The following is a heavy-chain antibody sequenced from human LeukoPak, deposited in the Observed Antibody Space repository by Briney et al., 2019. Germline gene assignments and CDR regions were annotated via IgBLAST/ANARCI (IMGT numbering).Heavy chain of an antibody. CDR1: GASLHGHY. D-gene: IGHD3-22*01. CDR2: GSDVGGT. CDR3: ARGSQYYYDSSGYYSHDY. Sequence: SETLSLTCAVYGASLHGHYWSWIRQPPGKGLEWIGEGSDVGGTKYNPSLKSRVTISADTSKNQFSLKLSSVTAADTAVYYCARGSQYYYDSSGYYSHDYWGQGTLVTVSS. V-gene: IGHV4-34*01. J-gene: IGHJ4*02.